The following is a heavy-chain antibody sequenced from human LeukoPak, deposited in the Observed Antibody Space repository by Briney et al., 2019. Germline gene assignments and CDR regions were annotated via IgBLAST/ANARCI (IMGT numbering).Heavy chain of an antibody. V-gene: IGHV1-69*01. Sequence: SVKVSCKASGGTCSSYAISWVRQAPGQGLEWMGGIIPIFGTANYAQKFQGRVTITADESTSTAYMELSSLRSEDTAVYYCARSRYFDWLSPYYYYGMDVWGKGTTVTVSS. CDR1: GGTCSSYA. CDR2: IIPIFGTA. J-gene: IGHJ6*04. D-gene: IGHD3-9*01. CDR3: ARSRYFDWLSPYYYYGMDV.